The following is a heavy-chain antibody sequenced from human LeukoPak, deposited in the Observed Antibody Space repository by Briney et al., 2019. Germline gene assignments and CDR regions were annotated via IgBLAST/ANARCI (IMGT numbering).Heavy chain of an antibody. CDR1: GFTFSSYG. D-gene: IGHD6-19*01. CDR3: ARDIEAVAGYYYGMDV. V-gene: IGHV3-33*01. J-gene: IGHJ6*02. CDR2: IWYDGSNK. Sequence: GRSLRLSCAASGFTFSSYGMHWVRQAPGKGLEWVAVIWYDGSNKYYADSVKGRFTISRDNSKNTLYLQMNSLRAEDTAVYYCARDIEAVAGYYYGMDVWGQGTTVTVSS.